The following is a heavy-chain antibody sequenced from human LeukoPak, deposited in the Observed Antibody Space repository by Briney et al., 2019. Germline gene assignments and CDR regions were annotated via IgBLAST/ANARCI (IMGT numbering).Heavy chain of an antibody. D-gene: IGHD2-2*01. CDR2: ISGSGGTT. V-gene: IGHV3-23*01. Sequence: GGSLRLSCAASGFTFSSYAMTWVRQAPGRGLEWVAAISGSGGTTYYADSVKGRFTISRDNSKNTLSLLMNSLRAEDAAVYYCAKGPRVPAADYYFDCWGQETLVTVSS. CDR3: AKGPRVPAADYYFDC. CDR1: GFTFSSYA. J-gene: IGHJ4*02.